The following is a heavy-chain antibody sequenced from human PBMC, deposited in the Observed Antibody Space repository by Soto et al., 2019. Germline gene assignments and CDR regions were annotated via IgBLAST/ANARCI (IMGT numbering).Heavy chain of an antibody. Sequence: SETLSLTCTVSGGSISSYYWSWIRQPPGKGLEWIGYIYYSGSTNYNPSLKSRVTISVDTSKNQFSLKLSSVTAADTAVYYCARGLYYDFWSGYPNWFDPWGQGTLVTVSS. CDR1: GGSISSYY. CDR2: IYYSGST. CDR3: ARGLYYDFWSGYPNWFDP. V-gene: IGHV4-59*01. J-gene: IGHJ5*02. D-gene: IGHD3-3*01.